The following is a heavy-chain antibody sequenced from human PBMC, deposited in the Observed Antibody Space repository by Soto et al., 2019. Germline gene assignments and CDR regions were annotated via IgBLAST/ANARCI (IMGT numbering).Heavy chain of an antibody. D-gene: IGHD6-13*01. CDR1: GYTFTSYG. J-gene: IGHJ5*02. CDR3: RRDLSSSWYYPGEGWFDP. Sequence: ASVKVSCRASGYTFTSYGISWVRQAPGQGLEWMGWVSAYNGNTNYAQKLQGRVTMTTDTSTSTDYMELRTVRSDDTALYYCRRDLSSSWYYPGEGWFDPWGQGTLVTVSS. CDR2: VSAYNGNT. V-gene: IGHV1-18*01.